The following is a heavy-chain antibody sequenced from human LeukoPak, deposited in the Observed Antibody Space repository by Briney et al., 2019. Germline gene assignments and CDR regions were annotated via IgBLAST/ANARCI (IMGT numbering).Heavy chain of an antibody. J-gene: IGHJ3*02. V-gene: IGHV1-2*02. CDR1: GYTFTGYY. CDR3: ARGPRITIFGVVMANDAFDI. CDR2: INPNSGGA. Sequence: ASVKVSCKASGYTFTGYYMYWVRQAPGQGLEWMGWINPNSGGANYAQKFQGRVTMTRDTSSSTAYMELSRLRFDDTVVYYCARGPRITIFGVVMANDAFDIWGQGTMVTVSS. D-gene: IGHD3-3*01.